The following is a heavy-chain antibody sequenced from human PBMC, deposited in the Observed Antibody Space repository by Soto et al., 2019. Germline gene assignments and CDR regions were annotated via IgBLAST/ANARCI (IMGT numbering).Heavy chain of an antibody. CDR3: ARPTRNDFWSGYYLNYYYGMDV. D-gene: IGHD3-3*01. CDR1: GYSFTSYW. V-gene: IGHV5-10-1*01. J-gene: IGHJ6*02. CDR2: IDPSDSYT. Sequence: PGESLKISCKGSGYSFTSYWISWVRQMPGKGLERMGRIDPSDSYTNYSPSFQGHVTISADKSISTAYLQWSSLKASDTAMYYCARPTRNDFWSGYYLNYYYGMDVWGQGTTVTVSS.